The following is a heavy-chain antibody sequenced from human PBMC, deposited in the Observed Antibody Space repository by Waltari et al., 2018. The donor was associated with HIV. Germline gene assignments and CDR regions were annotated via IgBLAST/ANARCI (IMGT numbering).Heavy chain of an antibody. Sequence: QVQLQESGPGLVKPSETLSLTCTVPGYSISSGYYWGWIRQPPGKGLEWIGSIYHSGSTYYNPSLKSRVTISVDTSKNQFSLKLSSVTAADTAVYYCAGGYYGSGVGYYYGMDVWGQGTTVTVSS. J-gene: IGHJ6*02. D-gene: IGHD3-10*01. CDR3: AGGYYGSGVGYYYGMDV. V-gene: IGHV4-38-2*02. CDR2: IYHSGST. CDR1: GYSISSGYY.